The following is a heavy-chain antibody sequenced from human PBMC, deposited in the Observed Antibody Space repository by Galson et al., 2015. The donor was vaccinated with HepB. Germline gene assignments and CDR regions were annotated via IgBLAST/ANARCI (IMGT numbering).Heavy chain of an antibody. J-gene: IGHJ4*02. CDR2: ISSSGDAT. V-gene: IGHV3-48*01. D-gene: IGHD1-26*01. Sequence: SLRLSCAASGFAFNSYTMNWVRQAPGKGLEWVSYISSSGDATYYADSVKGRFTISRDNAKNSLYLQMNSLRAEDTAVYYCARGASYIGGYSGSSYWGQGALATVSS. CDR3: ARGASYIGGYSGSSY. CDR1: GFAFNSYT.